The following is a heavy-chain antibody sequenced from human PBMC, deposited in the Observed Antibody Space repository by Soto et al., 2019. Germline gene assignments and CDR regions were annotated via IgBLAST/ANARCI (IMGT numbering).Heavy chain of an antibody. CDR1: GFTFSNYA. V-gene: IGHV3-30*04. Sequence: QVHWVESGGTVVQPGRSLRLSCAASGFTFSNYAMHWVRQAPGKGLECVAFISYDGRQTHYPDSVKGRFTISRDNSKNTLNLKMNSLRAEDTAIYYCATEGADSSRTSDAFDIWGQGTMVTVSS. D-gene: IGHD2-21*02. CDR3: ATEGADSSRTSDAFDI. J-gene: IGHJ3*02. CDR2: ISYDGRQT.